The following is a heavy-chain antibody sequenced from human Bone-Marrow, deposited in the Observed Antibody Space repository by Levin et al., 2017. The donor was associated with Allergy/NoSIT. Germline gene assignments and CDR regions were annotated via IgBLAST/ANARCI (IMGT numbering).Heavy chain of an antibody. V-gene: IGHV3-13*01. Sequence: AGGSLRLSCAASGFPFSTSDMHWVRQVAGKGLEWVSGIGTGDDTYYADSLKGRFTISRENAKNSLYLQMNSLTTGDTAVYYGGREGPSWAFDIWGQGTVDTVSS. CDR1: GFPFSTSD. CDR3: GREGPSWAFDI. CDR2: IGTGDDT. J-gene: IGHJ3*02.